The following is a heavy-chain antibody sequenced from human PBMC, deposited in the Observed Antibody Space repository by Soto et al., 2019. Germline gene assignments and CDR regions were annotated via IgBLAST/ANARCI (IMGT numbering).Heavy chain of an antibody. V-gene: IGHV4-31*03. CDR1: GDSISGGASF. CDR3: AKLSCASSTCYFPGWFDP. Sequence: SETLSLTCTVSGDSISGGASFWSWIRQPPGKGLEWIANVYYSGSSYYNPSLKSRLTISVDTTKNQFSLQLKSMTAADTAVYYCAKLSCASSTCYFPGWFDPWGQGTLVTVSS. J-gene: IGHJ5*02. CDR2: VYYSGSS. D-gene: IGHD2-2*01.